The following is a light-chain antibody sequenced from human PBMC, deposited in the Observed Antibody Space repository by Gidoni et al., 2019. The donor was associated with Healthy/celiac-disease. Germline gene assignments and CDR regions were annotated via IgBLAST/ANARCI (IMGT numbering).Light chain of an antibody. J-gene: IGLJ2*01. CDR1: SSDVGGYNY. V-gene: IGLV2-14*01. Sequence: QSAMTQPASVSGSTGQSITISCTGTSSDVGGYNYVSWYQQHPGKAPKLMIYDVSNRPSGVSNRFSCSKSGNTASLTISGLQAEDEADYYCSSYTSSSTLVFGGGTKLTGL. CDR3: SSYTSSSTLV. CDR2: DVS.